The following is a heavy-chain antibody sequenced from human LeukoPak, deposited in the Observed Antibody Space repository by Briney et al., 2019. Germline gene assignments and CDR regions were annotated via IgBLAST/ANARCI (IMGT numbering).Heavy chain of an antibody. J-gene: IGHJ5*02. CDR1: GGSFSGYY. CDR3: ARGRFYYYGSGSYSRTFDP. Sequence: KPSETLSLTCAVYGGSFSGYYWSWIRQPPGKGLEWIGEINHSGSTNYNPSLKSRVTISVDTSKNQFSLKLSSVTAADTAVYYCARGRFYYYGSGSYSRTFDPWGQGTLVTVSS. V-gene: IGHV4-34*01. D-gene: IGHD3-10*01. CDR2: INHSGST.